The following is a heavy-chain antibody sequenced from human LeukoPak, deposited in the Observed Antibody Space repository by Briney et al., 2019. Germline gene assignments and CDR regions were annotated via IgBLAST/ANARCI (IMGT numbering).Heavy chain of an antibody. J-gene: IGHJ4*02. V-gene: IGHV3-23*01. CDR3: ALEKHDSPDY. CDR2: ISGSGGNT. Sequence: GESLRLSCAASGFTFSSHAMAWVRQAPGKGLEWVSGISGSGGNTYYADSVKGRFTISRDNPKNTLYLQMNSLRAEDTAVYYCALEKHDSPDYWGQGTLVTVSS. CDR1: GFTFSSHA. D-gene: IGHD3-22*01.